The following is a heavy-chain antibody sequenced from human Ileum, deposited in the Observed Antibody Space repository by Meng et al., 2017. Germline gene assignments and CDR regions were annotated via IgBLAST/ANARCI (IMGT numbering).Heavy chain of an antibody. V-gene: IGHV3-30*01. Sequence: GGSLRLSCAASGFTLSSNPMHWVRQDPGKGLEWVALISHDGSNKQYADSVRGRFTISRDISKNTVDLQMNSLRVEDTAMYYCAREKGSSGRAGWFDPWGQGTLVTVSS. J-gene: IGHJ5*02. D-gene: IGHD6-19*01. CDR2: ISHDGSNK. CDR1: GFTLSSNP. CDR3: AREKGSSGRAGWFDP.